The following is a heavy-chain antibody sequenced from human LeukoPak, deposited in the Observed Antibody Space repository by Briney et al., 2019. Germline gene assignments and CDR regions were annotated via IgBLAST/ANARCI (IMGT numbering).Heavy chain of an antibody. Sequence: GGSLRLSCAASGFTFSSYAMSWVRQAPGKGLQWVSAISGVGDSTYYADSVRGRFTISRDNSKNTLYLEVNSLRAEDTAAYYCAKDLHNWNDGYFDYWGQGTLVTVSS. CDR3: AKDLHNWNDGYFDY. D-gene: IGHD1-20*01. CDR1: GFTFSSYA. V-gene: IGHV3-23*01. J-gene: IGHJ4*02. CDR2: ISGVGDST.